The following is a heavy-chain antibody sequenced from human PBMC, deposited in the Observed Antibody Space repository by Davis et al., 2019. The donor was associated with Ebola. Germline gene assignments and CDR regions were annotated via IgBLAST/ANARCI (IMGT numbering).Heavy chain of an antibody. CDR2: ISAYNGNT. V-gene: IGHV1-18*01. CDR3: ARDLAGTGALYYYGMDV. D-gene: IGHD6-13*01. J-gene: IGHJ6*02. CDR1: GYTFTSYG. Sequence: ASEKVSCKASGYTFTSYGISWVRQAPGQGLEWMGWISAYNGNTNYAQKLQGRVTMTTDTSTSTAYMGLRSLRSDDTAVYYCARDLAGTGALYYYGMDVWGQGTTVTASS.